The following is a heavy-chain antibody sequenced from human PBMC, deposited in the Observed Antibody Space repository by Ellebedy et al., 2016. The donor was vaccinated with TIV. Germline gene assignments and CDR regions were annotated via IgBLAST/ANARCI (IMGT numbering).Heavy chain of an antibody. V-gene: IGHV3-23*01. CDR2: VSASGGQT. J-gene: IGHJ5*01. CDR3: AKRGDGNHYVDS. D-gene: IGHD2-21*01. CDR1: GFRFDAYG. Sequence: PGGSLRLSCAPSGFRFDAYGMSWVRQAPGKGLDWVSSVSASGGQTYYADSVQGRFTISRDNFKNILYLEMNSLRVDDTAVYFCAKRGDGNHYVDSWGQGTLVTVSS.